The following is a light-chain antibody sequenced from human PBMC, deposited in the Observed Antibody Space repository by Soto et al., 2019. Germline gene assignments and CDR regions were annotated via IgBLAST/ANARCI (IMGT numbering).Light chain of an antibody. Sequence: VLTQPASVSGSPGQSITISCTGTSSDVGAYNYVSWYQQHPGEAPKLIIYGVTNRPSGVSYRFSGSKSDYTASLTISGLQAEDEADYYCSSYSTSFFYVFGTGTKVTVL. CDR2: GVT. V-gene: IGLV2-14*01. CDR1: SSDVGAYNY. CDR3: SSYSTSFFYV. J-gene: IGLJ1*01.